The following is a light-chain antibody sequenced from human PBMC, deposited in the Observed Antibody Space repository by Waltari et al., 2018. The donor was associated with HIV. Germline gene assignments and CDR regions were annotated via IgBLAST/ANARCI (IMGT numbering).Light chain of an antibody. Sequence: QSALTQPASVSGSPGQSITISCTGTSSDVGGYNSVPCYQHHPGKAPKLIIFEVTNRPSGVSNRFSGSKSGNTASLTISGLQADDEADYYCSSYRSTSTLGVFGTGTKVIVL. CDR3: SSYRSTSTLGV. V-gene: IGLV2-14*01. CDR2: EVT. CDR1: SSDVGGYNS. J-gene: IGLJ1*01.